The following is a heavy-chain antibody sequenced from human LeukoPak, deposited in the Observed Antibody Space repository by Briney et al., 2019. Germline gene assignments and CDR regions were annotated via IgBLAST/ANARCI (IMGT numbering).Heavy chain of an antibody. J-gene: IGHJ4*02. D-gene: IGHD5-24*01. Sequence: PGRSLRLSCAASGFTFSSYGMHWVRQAPGKGLEWVAVISYDGSNKYYADSVKGRFTISRDNSKNTPYLQMNSLRAEDTAVYYCAKGRDELGYTKFDYWGQGTLVTVSS. CDR3: AKGRDELGYTKFDY. V-gene: IGHV3-30*18. CDR2: ISYDGSNK. CDR1: GFTFSSYG.